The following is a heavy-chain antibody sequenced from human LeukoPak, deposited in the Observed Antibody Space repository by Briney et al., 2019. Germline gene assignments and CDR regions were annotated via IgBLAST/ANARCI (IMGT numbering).Heavy chain of an antibody. CDR3: ARGDPLQLWPRY. CDR2: IIPIFGTA. V-gene: IGHV1-69*06. J-gene: IGHJ4*02. CDR1: GGTFSSYA. D-gene: IGHD5-18*01. Sequence: ASVKVSCKASGGTFSSYAISWVRQAPGQGLEWMGGIIPIFGTANYAQKFQGRVTITADKSTSTAYMELSSLRSEDTAVYYCARGDPLQLWPRYWGQGTLVTVSS.